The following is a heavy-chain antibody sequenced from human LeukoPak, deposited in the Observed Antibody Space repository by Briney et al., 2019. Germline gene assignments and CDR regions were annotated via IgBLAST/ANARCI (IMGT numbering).Heavy chain of an antibody. CDR2: INPNSGGT. Sequence: ASVKVSCKASGFTFTSSAVHWVRQAPGQGLEWMGWINPNSGGTNYAQKFQGWVTMTRDTSISTAYMELSRLRSDDTAVYYCARVARSIGYCSGGSCYSGWFDPWGQGTLVTVSS. CDR1: GFTFTSSA. CDR3: ARVARSIGYCSGGSCYSGWFDP. V-gene: IGHV1-2*04. J-gene: IGHJ5*02. D-gene: IGHD2-15*01.